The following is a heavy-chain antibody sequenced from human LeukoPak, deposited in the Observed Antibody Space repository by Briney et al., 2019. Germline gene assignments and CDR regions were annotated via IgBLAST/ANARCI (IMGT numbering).Heavy chain of an antibody. V-gene: IGHV3-23*01. CDR1: GFTFSSYA. CDR2: ISGSGGST. J-gene: IGHJ4*02. CDR3: AKDRDLRQGYYFDH. Sequence: GGSLRLSCAASGFTFSSYAMSWFRQAPGKGLEWVSAISGSGGSTYYADSAKGRFTVSRENSKNTLYLQMNRLRAEDTAIYYCAKDRDLRQGYYFDHWGQGTLVTVSS.